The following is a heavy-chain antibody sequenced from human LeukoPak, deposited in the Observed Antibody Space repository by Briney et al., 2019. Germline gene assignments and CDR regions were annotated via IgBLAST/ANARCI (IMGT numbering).Heavy chain of an antibody. V-gene: IGHV3-48*03. J-gene: IGHJ6*02. CDR1: GFTFSYYE. CDR2: INSRGSTI. D-gene: IGHD1-26*01. Sequence: GGSLTLSCAASGFTFSYYEMNWVRQAPGKGLEWVSYINSRGSTIYYADSVKGRFTISRDNGKNALYLQMNSLRAEDTAVYYCARGRAYRDGTDVWGQGTPVTVSS. CDR3: ARGRAYRDGTDV.